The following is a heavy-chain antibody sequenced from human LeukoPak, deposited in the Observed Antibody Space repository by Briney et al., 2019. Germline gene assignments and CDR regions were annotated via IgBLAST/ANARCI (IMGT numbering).Heavy chain of an antibody. CDR1: GYHFTSYW. CDR2: IYPSDSDI. V-gene: IGHV5-51*01. J-gene: IGHJ4*02. CDR3: ARSSSGYSSLDY. D-gene: IGHD3-22*01. Sequence: GGSLEISCKGSGYHFTSYWIGWVRPLPGKGLGGMGIIYPSDSDIRYSPSFQGQVTISADKSISTAYLQWSSLKASDTAMYYCARSSSGYSSLDYWGQGTLVTVSS.